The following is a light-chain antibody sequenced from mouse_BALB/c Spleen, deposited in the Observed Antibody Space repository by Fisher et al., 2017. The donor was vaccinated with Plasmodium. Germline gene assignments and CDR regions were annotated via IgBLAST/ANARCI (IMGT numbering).Light chain of an antibody. CDR1: QSLLDSDGKTY. CDR3: WQGTHSWT. J-gene: IGKJ1*01. V-gene: IGKV1-135*01. CDR2: LVS. Sequence: DIVLTQSPLTLSVTVGQPASISCKSSQSLLDSDGKTYLSWFLQRPGQSPKRLIYLVSKLDSGVPERFTGSGSGTDFTLKISRVEAEDLGIYYCWQGTHSWTFGGGTNLEIK.